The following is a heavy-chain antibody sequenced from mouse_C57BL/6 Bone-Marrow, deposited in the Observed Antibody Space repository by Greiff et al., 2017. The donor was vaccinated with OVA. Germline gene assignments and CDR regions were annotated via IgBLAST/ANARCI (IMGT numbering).Heavy chain of an antibody. Sequence: QVQLQQSGAELVWPGASVKLSCKASGYTFTDYYINWVKQRPGQGLEWIARIYPGSGNTHYNEKFKGKATLTAEKSSSTAYMLHSSLTSADSAVYFCARTDYYGISYDAMDYWGRGTSVTVSS. D-gene: IGHD1-1*01. CDR3: ARTDYYGISYDAMDY. CDR1: GYTFTDYY. J-gene: IGHJ4*01. CDR2: IYPGSGNT. V-gene: IGHV1-76*01.